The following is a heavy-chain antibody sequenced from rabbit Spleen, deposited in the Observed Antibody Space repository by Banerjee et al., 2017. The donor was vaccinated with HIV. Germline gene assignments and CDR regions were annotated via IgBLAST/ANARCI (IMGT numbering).Heavy chain of an antibody. CDR3: ARENRNSVWFLDL. J-gene: IGHJ4*01. CDR1: GFDFSNYG. V-gene: IGHV1S39*01. CDR2: IDPIFGRT. Sequence: QEQLVESGGGLVQPGGSLKLSCKASGFDFSNYGMSWVRQAPGKGLEWIGYIDPIFGRTYYASWVNGRFTISKTSSTTVTLQMTSLTAADTATYFCARENRNSVWFLDLWGQGTLVTVS. D-gene: IGHD1-1*01.